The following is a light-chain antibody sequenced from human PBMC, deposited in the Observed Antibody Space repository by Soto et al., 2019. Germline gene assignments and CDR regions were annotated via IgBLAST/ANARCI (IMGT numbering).Light chain of an antibody. CDR2: DVS. CDR1: QSVSSY. J-gene: IGKJ2*02. V-gene: IGKV3-11*01. Sequence: EVILTQSPGPLSLSPGDRATLSCRASQSVSSYLAWYQQKPGQAPRLLIHDVSNRATGIPARFSGSGSGTDFTLTISSLEPEDFAVYFCQQRSEWPLCTFGQGTKLEIK. CDR3: QQRSEWPLCT.